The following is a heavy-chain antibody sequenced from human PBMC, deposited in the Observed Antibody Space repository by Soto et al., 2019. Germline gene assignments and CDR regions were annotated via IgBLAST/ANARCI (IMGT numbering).Heavy chain of an antibody. D-gene: IGHD1-7*01. CDR1: GFTFSDYY. CDR2: ISSSGSTI. V-gene: IGHV3-11*01. CDR3: ARVRTGTTVLAYYYYYYMDV. J-gene: IGHJ6*03. Sequence: PGGSLRLSCAASGFTFSDYYMSWILQAPWKGLEWVSYISSSGSTIYYADSVKGRFTISRDNAKNSLYLQMNSLRAEDTAVYYCARVRTGTTVLAYYYYYYMDVWGKGTTVTVSS.